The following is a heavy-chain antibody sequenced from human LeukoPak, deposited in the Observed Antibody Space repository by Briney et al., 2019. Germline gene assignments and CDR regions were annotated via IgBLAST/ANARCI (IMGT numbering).Heavy chain of an antibody. CDR3: ARSTGSTMFIDY. D-gene: IGHD3-10*02. V-gene: IGHV4-59*01. CDR2: IYYSGNT. CDR1: GGSISPCY. J-gene: IGHJ4*02. Sequence: SETLSLTCTVSGGSISPCYWSWIRQPPGKGLEWLGYIYYSGNTDYNPSLKSRVAISVDTSKNQFSLKLSSVTAADTAVYYCARSTGSTMFIDYWGQGTLVTVSS.